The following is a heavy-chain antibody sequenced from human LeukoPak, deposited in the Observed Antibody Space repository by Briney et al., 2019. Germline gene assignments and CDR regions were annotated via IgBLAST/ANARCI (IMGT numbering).Heavy chain of an antibody. CDR2: IYSDNT. D-gene: IGHD5-18*01. J-gene: IGHJ4*02. CDR1: GFTVSSNS. V-gene: IGHV3-53*01. CDR3: AKTIRGFTYGKFDY. Sequence: GGSLRLSCTVSGFTVSSNSMSWVRQAPGKGLEWVSFIYSDNTHYSDSVKGRFTISRDNSKNTLYLQMNSLRAEDTAVYYCAKTIRGFTYGKFDYWGQGTLVTVSS.